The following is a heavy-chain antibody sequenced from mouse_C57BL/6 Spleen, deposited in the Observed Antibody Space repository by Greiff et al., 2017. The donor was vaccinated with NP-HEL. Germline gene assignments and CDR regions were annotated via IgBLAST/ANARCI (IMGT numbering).Heavy chain of an antibody. J-gene: IGHJ4*01. CDR3: ARDYYDYDDDYAMDY. V-gene: IGHV5-4*01. CDR1: GFTFSSYA. CDR2: ISDGGSYT. D-gene: IGHD2-4*01. Sequence: EVKLMESGGGLVKPGGSLKLSCAASGFTFSSYAMSWVRQTPEKRLEWVATISDGGSYTYYPANVKGRFTISRDKAKNKLYLQMSHLKSEDTAMYYCARDYYDYDDDYAMDYWGQGTSVTVSS.